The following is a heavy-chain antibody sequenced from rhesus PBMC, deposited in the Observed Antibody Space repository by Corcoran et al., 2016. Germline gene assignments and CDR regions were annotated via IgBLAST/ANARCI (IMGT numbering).Heavy chain of an antibody. CDR2: IYGSGGST. Sequence: QVQLQESGPGLVKPSETLSLTCAVSGGSISGCYWSWLRQPPGKGLEWIGRIYGSGGSTDYNPSLKSRVTISTDTSKNQFSLKLSSVTAADTAVYYCARQGGSWNGYAFDFWGQGLRVTVSS. CDR1: GGSISGCY. J-gene: IGHJ3*01. CDR3: ARQGGSWNGYAFDF. V-gene: IGHV4-160*01. D-gene: IGHD6-25*01.